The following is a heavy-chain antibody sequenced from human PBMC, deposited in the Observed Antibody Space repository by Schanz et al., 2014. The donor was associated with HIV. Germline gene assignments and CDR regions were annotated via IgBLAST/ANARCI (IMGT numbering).Heavy chain of an antibody. Sequence: QVQLVQSGAEVKKPGASVKVSCKASGGTFSSYGISWVRQAPGQGLEWMGGIIPIFGTANFAQKFQGRVTITADESTSTAYMDLSSLRSEDTAVYYCARRRSEIVPAAIVLHYYYGFDVWGQGTTVTVS. J-gene: IGHJ6*02. CDR3: ARRRSEIVPAAIVLHYYYGFDV. CDR1: GGTFSSYG. V-gene: IGHV1-69*01. D-gene: IGHD2-2*02. CDR2: IIPIFGTA.